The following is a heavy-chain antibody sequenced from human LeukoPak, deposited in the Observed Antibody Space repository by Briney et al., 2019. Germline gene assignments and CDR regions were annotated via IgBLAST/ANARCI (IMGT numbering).Heavy chain of an antibody. V-gene: IGHV4-39*01. Sequence: SETLSLTCTVSGGSISSRSYSWGWIRQPPGKGLEWIGTIYYSGSTYHNLSLKSRVTISEDTSKNQFSLKLSSLTAADTAVYYCARLKGLLWFGEPFDYWGQGTLVTVSS. J-gene: IGHJ4*02. CDR1: GGSISSRSYS. CDR2: IYYSGST. CDR3: ARLKGLLWFGEPFDY. D-gene: IGHD3-10*01.